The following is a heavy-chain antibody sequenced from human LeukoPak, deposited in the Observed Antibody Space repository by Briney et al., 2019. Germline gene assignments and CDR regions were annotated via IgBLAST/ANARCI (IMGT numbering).Heavy chain of an antibody. D-gene: IGHD3-10*01. CDR1: GFTFSTSA. CDR3: TKRAEFGGFDP. CDR2: ISTTVTNT. Sequence: GESLKISCAASGFTFSTSAMTWVRQAPGKGLEWVSSISTTVTNTYYADSVKGRFTISRDNSNNTVYLQMNSLTAEDTALYYCTKRAEFGGFDPWGQGTLVTVSS. J-gene: IGHJ5*02. V-gene: IGHV3-23*01.